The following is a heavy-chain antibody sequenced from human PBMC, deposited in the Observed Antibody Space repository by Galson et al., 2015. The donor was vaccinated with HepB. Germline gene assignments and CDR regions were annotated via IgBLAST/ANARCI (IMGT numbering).Heavy chain of an antibody. D-gene: IGHD3-9*01. J-gene: IGHJ6*02. Sequence: GLEWMGGFDPEDGETIYAQKFQGRVTMTEDTSTDTAYMELSSLRSEDTAVYYCATAGTFDWLFVGGYYYGMDVWGQGTTVTVSS. CDR2: FDPEDGET. CDR3: ATAGTFDWLFVGGYYYGMDV. V-gene: IGHV1-24*01.